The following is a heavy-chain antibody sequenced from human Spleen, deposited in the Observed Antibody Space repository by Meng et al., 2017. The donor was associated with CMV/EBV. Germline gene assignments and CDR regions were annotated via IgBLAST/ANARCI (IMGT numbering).Heavy chain of an antibody. Sequence: HAQLERCGAEGKKPGASVKVSCKGSGYILTELSMHWVRQAHGKGLEWMGGFDPEDGETIYAQKFQGRVTMTEDTSTDTAYMELSSLRSEDTAVYYCATGWNPYYYAPFDYWGQGTLVTVSS. CDR2: FDPEDGET. D-gene: IGHD3-10*01. V-gene: IGHV1-24*01. CDR3: ATGWNPYYYAPFDY. CDR1: GYILTELS. J-gene: IGHJ4*02.